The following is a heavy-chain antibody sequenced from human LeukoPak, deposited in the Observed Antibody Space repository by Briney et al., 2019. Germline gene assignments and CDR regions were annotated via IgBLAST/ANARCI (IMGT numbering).Heavy chain of an antibody. V-gene: IGHV2-70*04. J-gene: IGHJ4*02. CDR2: IDWDDDK. D-gene: IGHD3-22*01. Sequence: SGPALVKPTQTLTLTCTFSGFSLSTSGMRVSWIRQPPGKALEWLARIDWDDDKFYSTPLKTRLTISKDTSKNQVVLTMTNMDPVDTATYYCARMGYYYDSSGYGYFDYWGQGTLVTVSS. CDR3: ARMGYYYDSSGYGYFDY. CDR1: GFSLSTSGMR.